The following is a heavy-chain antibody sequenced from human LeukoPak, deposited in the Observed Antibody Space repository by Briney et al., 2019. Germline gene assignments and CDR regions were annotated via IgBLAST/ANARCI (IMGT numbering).Heavy chain of an antibody. V-gene: IGHV4-4*07. D-gene: IGHD3-3*01. CDR3: ARGAHYDFWSGYYVFDY. Sequence: PSETLSLTCTVSGGSISSYYWSWIRQPAGKGLEWIGRIYTSGSTNYNPSLKSRVTMSVDTSKNQFSLKLSSVTAADTAVYYCARGAHYDFWSGYYVFDYWGQGTLVTVSS. CDR1: GGSISSYY. CDR2: IYTSGST. J-gene: IGHJ4*02.